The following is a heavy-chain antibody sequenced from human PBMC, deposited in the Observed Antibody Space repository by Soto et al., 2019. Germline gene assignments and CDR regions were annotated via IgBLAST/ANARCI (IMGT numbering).Heavy chain of an antibody. J-gene: IGHJ5*02. Sequence: GAPRPSVAAAGSTFSSYEMNGVRQAPGKGVGLGGYIGSSGIRRYDGKFVKGRFTISSDNAKNSLYLQMNSLTAEDTAVSYCASDLSIAPAGVNWFDPWGQGTLVTVSS. CDR1: GSTFSSYE. D-gene: IGHD6-13*01. CDR2: IGSSGIRR. V-gene: IGHV3-48*03. CDR3: ASDLSIAPAGVNWFDP.